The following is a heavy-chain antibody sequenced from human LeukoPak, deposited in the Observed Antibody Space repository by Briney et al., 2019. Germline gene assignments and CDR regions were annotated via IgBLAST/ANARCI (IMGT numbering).Heavy chain of an antibody. CDR3: ARDRPTLTGYYPFDY. CDR1: GFTFSSYS. V-gene: IGHV3-21*01. D-gene: IGHD3-9*01. J-gene: IGHJ4*02. CDR2: ISSSSSYI. Sequence: GGSLRLSCAASGFTFSSYSMNWVRQAPGKGLEWVSSISSSSSYIYYADSVKGRFTISRDNAKNSLYLQMNSLRAEDTAVHYCARDRPTLTGYYPFDYWGQGTLVTVSS.